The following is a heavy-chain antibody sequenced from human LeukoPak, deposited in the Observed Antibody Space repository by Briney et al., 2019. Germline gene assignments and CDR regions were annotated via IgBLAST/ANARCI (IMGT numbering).Heavy chain of an antibody. Sequence: GGSLRLSCAPSGFTFSSYAMHWVRQAPGKGVQGVAGISHDGSEKFYAASVKGQLTISHDNTQNTLFLQMNSLRADDTAVYYCAKLYDSNESDYWGQGTMVTVSS. CDR2: ISHDGSEK. CDR3: AKLYDSNESDY. D-gene: IGHD3-22*01. J-gene: IGHJ4*02. V-gene: IGHV3-30*07. CDR1: GFTFSSYA.